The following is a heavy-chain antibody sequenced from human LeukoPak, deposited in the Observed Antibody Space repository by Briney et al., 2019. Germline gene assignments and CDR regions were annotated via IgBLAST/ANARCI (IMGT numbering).Heavy chain of an antibody. J-gene: IGHJ4*02. CDR3: ARAYGGIRGITIFGVVIRYFDY. V-gene: IGHV4-39*07. CDR2: IYYSGST. Sequence: PSETLSLTCTVSGGSISSSSYYWGWIRQHPGKGLEWIGSIYYSGSTYYNPSLKSRVTISVDTSKNQFSLKLSSVTAADTAVYYCARAYGGIRGITIFGVVIRYFDYWGQGTLVTVSS. D-gene: IGHD3-3*01. CDR1: GGSISSSSYY.